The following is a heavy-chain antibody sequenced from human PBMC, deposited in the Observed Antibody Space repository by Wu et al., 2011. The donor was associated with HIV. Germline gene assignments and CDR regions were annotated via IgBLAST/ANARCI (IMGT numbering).Heavy chain of an antibody. CDR3: ARVGISSSDYYYMDV. V-gene: IGHV1-69*11. CDR2: IVPRLGAA. CDR1: FSSYA. D-gene: IGHD1-14*01. J-gene: IGHJ6*03. Sequence: FSSYALDLAATGPWTGLECVGSIVPRLGAADYTQRFQDRVIITADESTRTTYMELSSLRSEDTAVYYCARVGISSSDYYYMDVWGKGTTVTVAS.